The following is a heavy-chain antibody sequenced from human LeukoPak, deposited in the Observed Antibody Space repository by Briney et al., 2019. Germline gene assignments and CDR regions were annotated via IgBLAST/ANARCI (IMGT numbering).Heavy chain of an antibody. J-gene: IGHJ4*02. CDR1: GGSISSYY. D-gene: IGHD6-19*01. CDR3: ARAVSGRFDY. CDR2: IYYSGST. V-gene: IGHV4-39*07. Sequence: SETLSLTCTVSGGSISSYYWGWIRQPPGKGLEWIGSIYYSGSTYYNPSLKSRVTISVDTSKNQFSLKLSSVTAADTAIYYCARAVSGRFDYWGQGTLVTVSS.